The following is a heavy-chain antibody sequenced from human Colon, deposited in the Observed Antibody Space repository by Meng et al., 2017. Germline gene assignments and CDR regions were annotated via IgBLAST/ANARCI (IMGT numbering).Heavy chain of an antibody. Sequence: LTLEESGTGLVRPSETLSLTCSVSGGSIGSSNFYWGWIRQPPGGGLEWIATIYYSGGTYYNPSLKSRVTISLDTSKNQFSLKLSSVTAADTAVYYCAREQSDYFDYWGQGMLVTVSS. V-gene: IGHV4-39*07. CDR1: GGSIGSSNFY. CDR2: IYYSGGT. CDR3: AREQSDYFDY. J-gene: IGHJ4*02.